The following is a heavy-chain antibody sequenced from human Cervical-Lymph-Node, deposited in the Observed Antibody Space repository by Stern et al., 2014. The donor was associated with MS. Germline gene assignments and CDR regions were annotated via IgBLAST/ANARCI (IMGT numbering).Heavy chain of an antibody. CDR2: IKADGGET. V-gene: IGHV3-7*01. D-gene: IGHD4-17*01. Sequence: EVQLEESGGGLVQPGGSLRLSCAASGFTFSHYWMSWVRQAPGKGLEWVAHIKADGGETYSVDFVKGRFTISRDNAKNSLYLEGNSLKAEDTAVYYCARLHNDYGVGYYYYGVDVWGQGTTVTVSS. CDR1: GFTFSHYW. J-gene: IGHJ6*02. CDR3: ARLHNDYGVGYYYYGVDV.